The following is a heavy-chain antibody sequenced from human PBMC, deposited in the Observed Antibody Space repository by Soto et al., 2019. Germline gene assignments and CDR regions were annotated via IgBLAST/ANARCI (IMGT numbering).Heavy chain of an antibody. CDR2: IYTSGST. J-gene: IGHJ6*02. CDR3: ARGNVRWPPYGMDV. D-gene: IGHD2-15*01. Sequence: SSETLSLTCTVSGGSISSYYWSWIRQPAGKGLEWIGRIYTSGSTNYNPSLKSRVTMSVDTSKNQFSLKLSSVTAADTAVYYCARGNVRWPPYGMDVWGQGTTVTVSS. CDR1: GGSISSYY. V-gene: IGHV4-4*07.